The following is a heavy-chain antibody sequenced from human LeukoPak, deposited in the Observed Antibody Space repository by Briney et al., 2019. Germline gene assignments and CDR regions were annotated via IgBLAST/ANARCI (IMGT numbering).Heavy chain of an antibody. J-gene: IGHJ4*02. V-gene: IGHV3-21*01. D-gene: IGHD1-26*01. CDR3: AREYVGPWYFDY. Sequence: PWGAPILSSAAPGFTLSSYNMNWAPPAPGEGVGLVSSISSSSSYIYYADSVKGRFTISRDNAKNSLYLQMNSLRAEDTAVYYCAREYVGPWYFDYWGQGTLVTVSS. CDR2: ISSSSSYI. CDR1: GFTLSSYN.